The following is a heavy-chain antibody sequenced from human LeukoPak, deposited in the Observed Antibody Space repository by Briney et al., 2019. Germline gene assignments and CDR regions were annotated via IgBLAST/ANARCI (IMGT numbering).Heavy chain of an antibody. J-gene: IGHJ4*02. V-gene: IGHV1-69*04. Sequence: GASVKVSCKASGGTFSSYAISWVRQAPGQGLEWMGRIIPILGIANYAQKFQGRVTITADKSTSTAYMELSSLRSEDTAVYYCARDNSGSYWGYFDYWGQGALVTVSS. CDR3: ARDNSGSYWGYFDY. CDR2: IIPILGIA. D-gene: IGHD1-26*01. CDR1: GGTFSSYA.